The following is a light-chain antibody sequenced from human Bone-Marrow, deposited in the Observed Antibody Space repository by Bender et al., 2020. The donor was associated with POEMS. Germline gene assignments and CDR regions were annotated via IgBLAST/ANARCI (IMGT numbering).Light chain of an antibody. J-gene: IGLJ3*02. CDR1: SSNIGVNT. Sequence: QSVLTQPPSASGTPGQRVTISCSGSSSNIGVNTVNWYQQLPGAAPRLVVYSNYQRPSGVPARFSGSKSGTSASLAISDIQSEDEGDYYCSSWDDSLSGWVFGGGTKLTVL. CDR2: SNY. CDR3: SSWDDSLSGWV. V-gene: IGLV1-44*01.